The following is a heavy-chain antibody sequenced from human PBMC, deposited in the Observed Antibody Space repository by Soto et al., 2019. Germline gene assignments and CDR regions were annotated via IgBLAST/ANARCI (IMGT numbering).Heavy chain of an antibody. CDR3: AKGQYCSGGSCYFNPSDF. D-gene: IGHD2-15*01. CDR2: ISYDGSKK. J-gene: IGHJ4*02. V-gene: IGHV3-30*18. Sequence: QVLLVESGGGVVQPGGSLRLSCAASGFTFSSYGMDWVRQAPGKGLEWAAVISYDGSKKDYGDSVKGRFSISRDNSKNTVYLQMNRLRAEDTAVYYCAKGQYCSGGSCYFNPSDFWGQGTLVIVSS. CDR1: GFTFSSYG.